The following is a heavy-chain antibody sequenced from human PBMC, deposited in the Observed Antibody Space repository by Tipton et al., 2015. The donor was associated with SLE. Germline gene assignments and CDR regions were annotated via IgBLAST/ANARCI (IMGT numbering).Heavy chain of an antibody. V-gene: IGHV3-49*04. D-gene: IGHD5-18*01. CDR1: GFTFSTYA. J-gene: IGHJ4*02. CDR2: IRCKAYGGTT. Sequence: SLRLSCAASGFTFSTYAMSWVRQAPGKGLEWVGFIRCKAYGGTTEYAASVKGRFTISRDDSKSIAYLQMNSLKTEDTAVYYCTRRDTCMAPLDRYWGQGTLVTVSS. CDR3: TRRDTCMAPLDRY.